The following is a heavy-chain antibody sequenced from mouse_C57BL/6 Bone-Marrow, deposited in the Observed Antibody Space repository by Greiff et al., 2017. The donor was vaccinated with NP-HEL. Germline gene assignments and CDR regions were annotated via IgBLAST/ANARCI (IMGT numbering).Heavy chain of an antibody. CDR3: ARGEKSYYGNYYAWFAY. V-gene: IGHV2-9-1*01. CDR1: GFSLTSYA. J-gene: IGHJ3*01. Sequence: VMLVESGPGLVAPSQSLSITCTVSGFSLTSYAISWVRQPPGKGLEWLGVIWTGGGTNYNSALKSRLSISTDNSKSQVFLKMNSLQTDDTARYYCARGEKSYYGNYYAWFAYWGQGTLVTVSA. D-gene: IGHD2-10*01. CDR2: IWTGGGT.